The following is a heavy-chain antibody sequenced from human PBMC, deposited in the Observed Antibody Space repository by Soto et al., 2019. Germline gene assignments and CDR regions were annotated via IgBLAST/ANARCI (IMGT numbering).Heavy chain of an antibody. J-gene: IGHJ5*02. V-gene: IGHV4-34*01. D-gene: IGHD3-3*01. CDR2: VNHSGEA. CDR1: VGSFRNYY. CDR3: TRAERLTRSWFER. Sequence: PWETLSLTCGFYVGSFRNYYWICVRHPPGKCLEWIGEVNHSGEATYNPSLQSRITISLDTSNNQFSLKMTSVTAADTAMYFCTRAERLTRSWFERLGQGTQVNVSS.